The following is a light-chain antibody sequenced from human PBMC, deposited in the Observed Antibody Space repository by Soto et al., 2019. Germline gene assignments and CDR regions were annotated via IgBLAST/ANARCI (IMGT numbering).Light chain of an antibody. CDR3: LHYGGSPLT. CDR2: GAS. V-gene: IGKV3-20*01. Sequence: EIVLTQSPGTLSLSPGERATLSCRASQSVASNNLAWYQQKPGQSPRLLIYGASSRARGIPDRFTGSGSGTDFILTISRLEPEDFAVYYCLHYGGSPLTFGQGTRLDIK. CDR1: QSVASNN. J-gene: IGKJ5*01.